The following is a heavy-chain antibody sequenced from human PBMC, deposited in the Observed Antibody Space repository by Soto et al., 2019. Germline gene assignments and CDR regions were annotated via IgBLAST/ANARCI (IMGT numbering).Heavy chain of an antibody. CDR2: IRSKAYGGTT. CDR1: GFTFGDYA. J-gene: IGHJ4*02. CDR3: TRAGSLPWLVPEDY. V-gene: IGHV3-49*03. Sequence: EVQLVESGGGLVQPGRSLRLSCTASGFTFGDYAMSWFRQAPGKGLEWVGFIRSKAYGGTTEYAASVKGRFTISRDDSKSIAYLQMNSLKTEDTAVYYCTRAGSLPWLVPEDYWGQGTLVTVSS. D-gene: IGHD6-19*01.